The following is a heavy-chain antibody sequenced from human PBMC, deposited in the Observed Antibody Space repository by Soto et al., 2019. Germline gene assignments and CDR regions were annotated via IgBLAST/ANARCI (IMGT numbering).Heavy chain of an antibody. Sequence: QVPLQPWGAGLLKPSETLSLTCAVSGGSLSDYYWPWIRQAPGKGLESIGENHTRGSTYYNPSLRSRVTISVDTSKNQFSLTLTSLTAADTAIHCCAIGRDEYKVGDVWCYGTTVTVSS. J-gene: IGHJ6*04. V-gene: IGHV4-34*01. CDR2: NHTRGST. D-gene: IGHD1-26*01. CDR3: AIGRDEYKVGDV. CDR1: GGSLSDYY.